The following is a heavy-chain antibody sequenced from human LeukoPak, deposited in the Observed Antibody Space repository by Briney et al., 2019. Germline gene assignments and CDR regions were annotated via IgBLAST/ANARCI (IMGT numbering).Heavy chain of an antibody. V-gene: IGHV3-15*01. J-gene: IGHJ4*02. CDR2: IKSKTDGGTT. D-gene: IGHD3-10*01. CDR3: ATGWGGFDY. Sequence: PGGSLRLSCAASGFTFSKYAMTWVRQAPGKGLEWVGLIKSKTDGGTTDYAAPVKGRFTISRDDSKNMLYLQMNSLKTEDTAVYFCATGWGGFDYWGQGTLVTVSS. CDR1: GFTFSKYA.